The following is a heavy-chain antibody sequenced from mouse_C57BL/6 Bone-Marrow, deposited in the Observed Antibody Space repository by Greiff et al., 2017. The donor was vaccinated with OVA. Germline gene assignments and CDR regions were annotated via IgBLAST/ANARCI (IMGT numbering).Heavy chain of an antibody. CDR3: AYDDENCFDY. CDR2: ISSGSSTI. Sequence: EVKVVESGGGLVKPGGSLKLSCAASGFTFSDYGMHWVRQAPEKGLEWVAYISSGSSTIYYADTVKGRFTISRDNAKNTLFLQMTSLRSEDTAMYYCAYDDENCFDYWGQGTTLTVSS. D-gene: IGHD2-4*01. V-gene: IGHV5-17*01. CDR1: GFTFSDYG. J-gene: IGHJ2*01.